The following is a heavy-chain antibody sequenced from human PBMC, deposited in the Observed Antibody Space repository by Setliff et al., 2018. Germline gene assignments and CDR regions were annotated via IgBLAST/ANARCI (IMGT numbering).Heavy chain of an antibody. V-gene: IGHV3-23*01. Sequence: GGSLRLSCEAFGFTFNNYWMNWVRQAPGKGLEWVSAITDDGDTTHYAGSVKGRSTIDRDDTNSKLYLQMNSLRVEDTALYYCAKSSGSSSATNLEYLGPGTLVTVSS. CDR1: GFTFNNYW. CDR2: ITDDGDTT. J-gene: IGHJ4*02. D-gene: IGHD3-10*01. CDR3: AKSSGSSSATNLEY.